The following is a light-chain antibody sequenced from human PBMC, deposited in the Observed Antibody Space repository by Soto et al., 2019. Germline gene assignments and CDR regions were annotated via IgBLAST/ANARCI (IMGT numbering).Light chain of an antibody. CDR3: QQSYSTLWT. CDR1: QSISNW. J-gene: IGKJ1*01. CDR2: LAS. Sequence: DIQMTQSPSTLSASVGDRVTITCRASQSISNWLAWYQQKPGKAPKLLIYLASSLESGVPSRFSGSGSGTEFTLTISNLQPDDFATYYCQQSYSTLWTFGQGTKVDIK. V-gene: IGKV1-5*03.